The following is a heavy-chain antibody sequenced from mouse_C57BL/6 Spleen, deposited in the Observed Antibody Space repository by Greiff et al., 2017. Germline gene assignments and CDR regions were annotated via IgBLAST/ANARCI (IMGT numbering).Heavy chain of an antibody. CDR1: GYTFTSYW. Sequence: QVHLQQSGAELVKPGASVKLSCKASGYTFTSYWMHWVKQRPGRGLEWIGRIDPNSGGTKYNEKFKSKATLTVDKPSSTAYMQRSSLTSEDSAVYYCARREVVAPYYFDDWGQGTTLTVSS. CDR2: IDPNSGGT. V-gene: IGHV1-72*01. D-gene: IGHD1-1*01. J-gene: IGHJ2*01. CDR3: ARREVVAPYYFDD.